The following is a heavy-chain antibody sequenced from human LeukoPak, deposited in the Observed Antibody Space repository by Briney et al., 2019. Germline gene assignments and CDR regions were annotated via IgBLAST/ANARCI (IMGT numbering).Heavy chain of an antibody. Sequence: GGSLRLSCAASGFTFSSYAMHWVRQAPGKGLEWVAVISYDGSNKYYADSVKGRFTISRDNSKNTLYLQMNSLRAEDTAVYYCATTWGEYYYDSSGYYHLFDYWGQGTLVTVSS. J-gene: IGHJ4*02. CDR2: ISYDGSNK. V-gene: IGHV3-30*07. CDR1: GFTFSSYA. D-gene: IGHD3-22*01. CDR3: ATTWGEYYYDSSGYYHLFDY.